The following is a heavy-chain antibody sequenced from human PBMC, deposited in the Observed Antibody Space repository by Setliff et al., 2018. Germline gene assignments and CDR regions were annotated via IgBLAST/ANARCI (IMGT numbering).Heavy chain of an antibody. D-gene: IGHD3-22*01. Sequence: ASVKVSCKASGYTFTSYDINWVRQATGQGLEWMGWMNPNSGNTGYAQKFQGRVTMTTDTSTSTAYMELSSLRSEDTAVYYCARERARDSSGYYSDYWGQGTLVTVSS. J-gene: IGHJ4*02. CDR2: MNPNSGNT. CDR1: GYTFTSYD. CDR3: ARERARDSSGYYSDY. V-gene: IGHV1-8*02.